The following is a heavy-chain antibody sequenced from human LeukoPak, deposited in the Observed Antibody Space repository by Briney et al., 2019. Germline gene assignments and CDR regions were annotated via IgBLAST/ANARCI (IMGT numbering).Heavy chain of an antibody. CDR1: AGSISSYY. CDR2: IYTSGST. CDR3: ARSITMVRVVIYFDY. V-gene: IGHV4-4*07. Sequence: SETLSLTCTVSAGSISSYYWGWIRQPAGKGLEWIGRIYTSGSTNYNPSLKSRVTMSVDTSKNQFSLKLSSVTAAGTAVYYCARSITMVRVVIYFDYWGQGTLVTVSS. J-gene: IGHJ4*02. D-gene: IGHD3-10*01.